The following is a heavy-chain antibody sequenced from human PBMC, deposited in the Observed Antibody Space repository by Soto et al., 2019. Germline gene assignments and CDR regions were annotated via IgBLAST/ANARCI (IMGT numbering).Heavy chain of an antibody. CDR1: GFTLSSYA. J-gene: IGHJ4*02. D-gene: IGHD6-19*01. V-gene: IGHV3-30-3*01. CDR3: ASDQLVPGSDWYV. Sequence: PGGSLKLSCGASGFTLSSYAMQWVRQAPGKGLEWVAVISYDGSNKYYADSVKGRFTITSDNSQNTLYLQMNSLRAEHTAVSYCASDQLVPGSDWYVWGPGTLVTVSS. CDR2: ISYDGSNK.